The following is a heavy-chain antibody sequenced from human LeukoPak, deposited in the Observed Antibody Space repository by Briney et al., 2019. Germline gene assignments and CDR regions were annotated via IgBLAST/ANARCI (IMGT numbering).Heavy chain of an antibody. Sequence: PGGSLRLSCAASGIAVSSNYMTWVRQAPGKGLEWVSVIYSGGSTYYADAVKGRFTSSRDNSRNTLYLQMNSLRAEDTAVYYCARERAAAVDYWGQGTLVTVSS. V-gene: IGHV3-53*01. CDR3: ARERAAAVDY. D-gene: IGHD6-13*01. J-gene: IGHJ4*02. CDR1: GIAVSSNY. CDR2: IYSGGST.